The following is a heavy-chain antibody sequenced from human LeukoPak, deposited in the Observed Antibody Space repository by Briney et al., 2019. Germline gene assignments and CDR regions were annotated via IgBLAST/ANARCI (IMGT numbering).Heavy chain of an antibody. CDR3: ASSSSSRNFDY. CDR2: INPNSGGT. Sequence: ASVKVSCKASGYTFTSYGISWVRQAPGQGLEWMGWINPNSGGTNYAQKFQGRVTMTRDTSISTAYMELSRLRSDDTAVYYCASSSSSRNFDYWGQGTLVTVSS. CDR1: GYTFTSYG. D-gene: IGHD6-6*01. V-gene: IGHV1-2*02. J-gene: IGHJ4*02.